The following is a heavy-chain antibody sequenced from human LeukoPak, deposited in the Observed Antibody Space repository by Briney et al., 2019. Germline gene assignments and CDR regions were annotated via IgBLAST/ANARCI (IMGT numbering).Heavy chain of an antibody. CDR3: ARGSIAAANWFDP. CDR1: GGSFSGYY. CDR2: INHSGST. V-gene: IGHV4-34*01. J-gene: IGHJ5*02. Sequence: SETLSLTCAVYGGSFSGYYWSWIRQPPGKGLEWIGEINHSGSTDYNPSLKSRVTISVDTTKNQFSLKLSSVTAADTGVYYCARGSIAAANWFDPWGQGTLVTVSS. D-gene: IGHD6-13*01.